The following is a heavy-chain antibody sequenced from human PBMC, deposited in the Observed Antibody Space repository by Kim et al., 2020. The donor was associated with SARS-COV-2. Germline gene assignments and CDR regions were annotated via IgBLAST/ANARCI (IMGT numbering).Heavy chain of an antibody. CDR2: MNPNSGNT. Sequence: ASVKVSCKASGYTFTSYDINWVRKATGQGLEWMGWMNPNSGNTGYAQKFQGRVTMTRNTSISTAYMELSSLRSEDTAVYYCARGRRNTMIVVVIPQYYYYMDVWGKGTTVTVSS. J-gene: IGHJ6*03. CDR1: GYTFTSYD. V-gene: IGHV1-8*01. CDR3: ARGRRNTMIVVVIPQYYYYMDV. D-gene: IGHD3-22*01.